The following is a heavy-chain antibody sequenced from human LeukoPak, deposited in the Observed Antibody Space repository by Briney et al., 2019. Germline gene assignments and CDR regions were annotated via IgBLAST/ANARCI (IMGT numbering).Heavy chain of an antibody. CDR1: GYTFTSYY. J-gene: IGHJ3*02. D-gene: IGHD1-26*01. V-gene: IGHV1-46*01. CDR2: IKPTTGST. CDR3: ARDREEYSGSQPDAFDI. Sequence: GASVKVSCKASGYTFTSYYMHWVRQAPGQGLEWMGIIKPTTGSTSYAQKFQGRVTMTRDTSTSTVYMELSSLRSEDTAVYYCARDREEYSGSQPDAFDIWGQGTMVTVSS.